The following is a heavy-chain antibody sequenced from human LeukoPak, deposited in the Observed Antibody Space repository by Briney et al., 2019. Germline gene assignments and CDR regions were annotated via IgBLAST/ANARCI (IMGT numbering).Heavy chain of an antibody. CDR2: IYYSGST. CDR1: GGSISSSSYY. J-gene: IGHJ3*02. Sequence: SETLSLTCTVSGGSISSSSYYWGWIRQPPGKGLEWIGSIYYSGSTYYSPSLKSRVTISVDTSKNQFSLKLSSVTAADTAVYYCATNYCSGGSCYSEGAFDIWGQGTMVTVSS. CDR3: ATNYCSGGSCYSEGAFDI. D-gene: IGHD2-15*01. V-gene: IGHV4-39*01.